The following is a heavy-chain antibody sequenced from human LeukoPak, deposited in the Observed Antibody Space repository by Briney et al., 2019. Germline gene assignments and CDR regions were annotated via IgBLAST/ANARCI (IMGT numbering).Heavy chain of an antibody. V-gene: IGHV3-30*18. Sequence: GGSLRLSCAASGFTFSSYGMRWVRQAPGKGLEWVAVISYDGSSKYYADSVKGRFTISRDNSKNTLYLQMNSLRAEDTAVYYCAKGPIVLMVYAFDYWGQGTLVTVSS. J-gene: IGHJ4*02. D-gene: IGHD2-8*01. CDR3: AKGPIVLMVYAFDY. CDR1: GFTFSSYG. CDR2: ISYDGSSK.